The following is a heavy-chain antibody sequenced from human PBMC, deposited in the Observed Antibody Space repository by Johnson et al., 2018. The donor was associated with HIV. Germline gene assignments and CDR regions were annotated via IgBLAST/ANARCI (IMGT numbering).Heavy chain of an antibody. CDR1: GCTFSRDD. CDR3: ARDRRNRQWQRLDAFDI. CDR2: IGTAGDT. D-gene: IGHD6-19*01. V-gene: IGHV3-13*01. J-gene: IGHJ3*02. Sequence: VQLVESGGGLEQPGGSLRLSCADSGCTFSRDDMHGVRQATGNGLEWVSGIGTAGDTYYPGSVKGRFTISRDNAKNSLHLQMNSLRAEDTAFYYCARDRRNRQWQRLDAFDIWGQGTMVIVSS.